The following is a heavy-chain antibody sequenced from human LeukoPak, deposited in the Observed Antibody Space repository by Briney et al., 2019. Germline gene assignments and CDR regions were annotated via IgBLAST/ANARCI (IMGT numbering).Heavy chain of an antibody. D-gene: IGHD3-16*01. CDR2: IKQDGSEK. Sequence: GGSLRLSCAASGFTFSNYWMSWVREAPGKGLEWVANIKQDGSEKYYLDSVKGRFTISRDNAKNSLYLQVNSLRAEDTAVYYCARDLSWGRPTYWGQGTLVTVSS. J-gene: IGHJ4*02. CDR1: GFTFSNYW. CDR3: ARDLSWGRPTY. V-gene: IGHV3-7*03.